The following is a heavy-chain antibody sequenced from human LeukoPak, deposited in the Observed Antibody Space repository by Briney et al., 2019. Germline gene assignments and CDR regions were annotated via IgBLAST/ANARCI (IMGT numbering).Heavy chain of an antibody. J-gene: IGHJ5*02. D-gene: IGHD2-2*01. CDR3: ARGRADYTVVVPADNWFDP. CDR1: GGSFSGYY. Sequence: PSETLSLTCAVYGGSFSGYYWSWIRQPPGKGLEWIGEINHSGSTNYNPSLKSRVTISVDTSKNQFSLKLSSVTAADTAVYYCARGRADYTVVVPADNWFDPWGQGTLVTVSS. V-gene: IGHV4-34*01. CDR2: INHSGST.